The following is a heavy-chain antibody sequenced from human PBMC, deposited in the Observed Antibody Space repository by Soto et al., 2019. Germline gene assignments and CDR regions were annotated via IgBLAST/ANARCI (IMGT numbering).Heavy chain of an antibody. CDR2: ISSNGGST. CDR3: ARAPMTPDYADAFDI. V-gene: IGHV3-64*01. CDR1: GFTFSSYA. J-gene: IGHJ3*02. D-gene: IGHD4-17*01. Sequence: PGGSLRLSCSASGFTFSSYAMHWVRQAPGKGLEYVSAISSNGGSTYYANSVKGRFTISRDNSKNTLYLQMGSLRAEDMAVYYCARAPMTPDYADAFDIWGQGTMVTVSS.